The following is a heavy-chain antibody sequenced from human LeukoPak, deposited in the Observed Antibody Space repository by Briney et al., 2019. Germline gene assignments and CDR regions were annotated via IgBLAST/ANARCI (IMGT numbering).Heavy chain of an antibody. CDR3: ARDRDRMVQGVTALFDY. Sequence: ASVKVSCKASGYTFTGYYMHWVRQAPGQGLELMGWIRGSNGNTKYAHKVQGRVTMTTDTSTPTAYMEVRSLRSDDTAVYYCARDRDRMVQGVTALFDYWGQGTLVTASS. D-gene: IGHD3-10*01. CDR1: GYTFTGYY. CDR2: IRGSNGNT. J-gene: IGHJ4*02. V-gene: IGHV1-18*04.